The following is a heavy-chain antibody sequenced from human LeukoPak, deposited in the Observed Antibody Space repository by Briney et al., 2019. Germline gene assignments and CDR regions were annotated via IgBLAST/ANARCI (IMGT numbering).Heavy chain of an antibody. V-gene: IGHV3-23*01. CDR3: ARRAGAYSHPYDY. CDR2: ISGRGGGT. CDR1: ECTFSSYA. J-gene: IGHJ4*02. D-gene: IGHD4/OR15-4a*01. Sequence: PGGSLRLSCAASECTFSSYAMSWVRQAPGKGLAWVLDISGRGGGTYYADSVKGRITISRDNSKNTLYLQMNSLRAEDTAVYYCARRAGAYSHPYDYWGQGTLVTVSS.